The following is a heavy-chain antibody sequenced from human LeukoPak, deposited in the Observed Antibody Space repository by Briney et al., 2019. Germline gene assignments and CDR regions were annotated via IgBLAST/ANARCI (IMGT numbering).Heavy chain of an antibody. CDR3: ARDKESGGSCCYNWFDP. Sequence: ASVKVSCKTSGYTFTNYGISWVRQAPGQGLEWMGWISAYNGNTSYAQKLQGRATMTTDTSTSTAYMELRSLRSADTAVYYCARDKESGGSCCYNWFDPWGRGTLVTVSS. J-gene: IGHJ5*02. CDR1: GYTFTNYG. D-gene: IGHD2-15*01. V-gene: IGHV1-18*01. CDR2: ISAYNGNT.